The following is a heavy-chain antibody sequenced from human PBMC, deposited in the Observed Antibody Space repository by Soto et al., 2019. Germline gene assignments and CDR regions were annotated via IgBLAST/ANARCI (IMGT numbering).Heavy chain of an antibody. CDR3: ARERASGNHDF. CDR1: GYTFSSYG. V-gene: IGHV1-69*13. D-gene: IGHD1-1*01. J-gene: IGHJ4*02. CDR2: IMAIFEKR. Sequence: QVKLVQSGGEVKKPGASVKISCKASGYTFSSYGINWVRRAPGQGLEWVGGIMAIFEKRNYAQKFLGRVTITADESTSTAYLELSGLTIEDTAVYYCARERASGNHDFWGQGTPVTVSS.